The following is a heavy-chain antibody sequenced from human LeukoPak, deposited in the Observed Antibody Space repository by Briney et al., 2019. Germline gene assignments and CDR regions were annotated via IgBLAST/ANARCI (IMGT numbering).Heavy chain of an antibody. CDR3: ARGRGRTYYYDSSGYYYAPFDY. Sequence: ASVKVSCKASGYTFTSYGISWVRQAPGQGLEWMGWISAYNGNTNYAQKLQGRVTMTTDTSTSTAYMELRSLRSDDTAVYYCARGRGRTYYYDSSGYYYAPFDYWGQGTLVTVSS. CDR2: ISAYNGNT. D-gene: IGHD3-22*01. CDR1: GYTFTSYG. V-gene: IGHV1-18*01. J-gene: IGHJ4*02.